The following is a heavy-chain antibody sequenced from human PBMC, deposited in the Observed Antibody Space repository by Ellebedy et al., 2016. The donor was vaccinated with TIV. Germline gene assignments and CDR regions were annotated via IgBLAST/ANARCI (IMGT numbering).Heavy chain of an antibody. D-gene: IGHD3-22*01. CDR1: GFIFNSYA. CDR2: ISGSGGTT. J-gene: IGHJ1*01. V-gene: IGHV3-23*01. Sequence: GESLKISXAASGFIFNSYAMSWVRQAPGKGLEWVSTISGSGGTTYYADSVRGRFTFSRDNSKNTLYLQMNSLRAEDTAVYYCAKDLRNYYDSSGLFPGSISDWGQGTLVTVSS. CDR3: AKDLRNYYDSSGLFPGSISD.